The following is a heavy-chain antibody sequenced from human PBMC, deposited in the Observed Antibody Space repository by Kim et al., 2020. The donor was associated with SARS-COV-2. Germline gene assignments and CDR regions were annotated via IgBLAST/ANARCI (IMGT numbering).Heavy chain of an antibody. D-gene: IGHD3-3*02. CDR2: VGGDGGSR. J-gene: IGHJ4*02. CDR1: GFTFTNYW. Sequence: GGSLRLSCAASGFTFTNYWIHWVRQIPGKGPVWVSSVGGDGGSRYYAYSVKGRCTTSRDNANNMVYLQMNSLRVDDTAIYYCTSIFDYWGQGAMVTVSS. V-gene: IGHV3-74*01. CDR3: TSIFDY.